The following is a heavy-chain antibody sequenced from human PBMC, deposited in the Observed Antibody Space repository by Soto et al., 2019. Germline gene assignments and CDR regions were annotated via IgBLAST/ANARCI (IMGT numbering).Heavy chain of an antibody. V-gene: IGHV4-59*01. CDR2: MYYSGST. CDR1: GGSISSYY. J-gene: IGHJ4*02. D-gene: IGHD3-22*01. CDR3: GGKNYDSSGYFDY. Sequence: SETLSLTCTVSGGSISSYYWSWIRQPPGKGLEWIGYMYYSGSTNYNPSLKSRVTISVDTSKNQFSLKLSSVTAADTAVYYCGGKNYDSSGYFDYWGQGALVTVSS.